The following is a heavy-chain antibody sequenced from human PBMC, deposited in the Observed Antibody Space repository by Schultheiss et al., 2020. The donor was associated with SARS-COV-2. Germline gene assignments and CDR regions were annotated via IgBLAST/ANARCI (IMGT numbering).Heavy chain of an antibody. V-gene: IGHV3-30*03. CDR3: ARGGYCSSTSCPYYYYMDV. J-gene: IGHJ6*03. CDR1: GFTFSRYG. Sequence: GGSLRLSCAASGFTFSRYGMHWVRQAPGKGLEWVAVISYDGSNKYYADSVKGRFTISRDNAKNSLYLQMNSLRAEDTAVYYCARGGYCSSTSCPYYYYMDVWGKGTTVTVSS. D-gene: IGHD2-2*01. CDR2: ISYDGSNK.